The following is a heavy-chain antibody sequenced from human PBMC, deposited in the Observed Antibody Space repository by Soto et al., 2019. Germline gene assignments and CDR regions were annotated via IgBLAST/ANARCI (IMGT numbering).Heavy chain of an antibody. CDR1: GGTFSSYA. CDR2: IIPIFGTA. Sequence: QVQLVQSGAEVKKPGSSVKVSCKASGGTFSSYAISWVRQAPGQGLEWMGGIIPIFGTANYAQKFQGRVTITADESTSTAYMELSSLRSEDTGVYNCASDSDSVVGKGPFDSLGQGTLVTGSS. V-gene: IGHV1-69*01. D-gene: IGHD1-26*01. J-gene: IGHJ4*02. CDR3: ASDSDSVVGKGPFDS.